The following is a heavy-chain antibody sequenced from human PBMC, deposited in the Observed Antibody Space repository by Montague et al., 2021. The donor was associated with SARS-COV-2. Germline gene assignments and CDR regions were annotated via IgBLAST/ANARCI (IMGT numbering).Heavy chain of an antibody. J-gene: IGHJ6*02. CDR2: IYYSGST. CDR3: ARHLEVDDHVWGSLVHYYYYDMDV. V-gene: IGHV4-59*08. Sequence: SETLSLTCTVSGGSISSYYWSWIWQPPGKGLEWIGYIYYSGSTNYNPSLKSRVTISVDTSKNQFSLKLSSVTAADTAVYYCARHLEVDDHVWGSLVHYYYYDMDVWGQGTTVTVSS. CDR1: GGSISSYY. D-gene: IGHD3-16*01.